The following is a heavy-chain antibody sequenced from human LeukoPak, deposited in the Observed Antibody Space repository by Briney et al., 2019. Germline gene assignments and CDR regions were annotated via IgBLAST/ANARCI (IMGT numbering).Heavy chain of an antibody. V-gene: IGHV3-74*01. CDR2: INSDGSST. CDR3: ARVAIPGVFYFDY. CDR1: GFTFSSYL. Sequence: PGGSLRLSCAASGFTFSSYLMHWVRQAPGKGLVWVSRINSDGSSTSYADSVKGRFTISRDNAKNTLYLQMSSLRAEDTAVYYCARVAIPGVFYFDYWGQGTLVTVSS. J-gene: IGHJ4*02. D-gene: IGHD5-18*01.